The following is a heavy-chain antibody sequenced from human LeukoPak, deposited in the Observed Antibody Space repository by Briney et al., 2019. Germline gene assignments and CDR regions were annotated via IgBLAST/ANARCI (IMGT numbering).Heavy chain of an antibody. CDR3: AKVAYCGGDCFSGRYYFDS. Sequence: GGSLRLSCAASGFTFSNYAMGWVRQAPGKGLEWVSAIGSRGVNTYYADSVKGRFTISRDNSRNTLYLQMNSLSAGDTAVYSCAKVAYCGGDCFSGRYYFDSWGQGTLVTVSS. CDR2: IGSRGVNT. J-gene: IGHJ4*02. CDR1: GFTFSNYA. D-gene: IGHD2-21*02. V-gene: IGHV3-23*01.